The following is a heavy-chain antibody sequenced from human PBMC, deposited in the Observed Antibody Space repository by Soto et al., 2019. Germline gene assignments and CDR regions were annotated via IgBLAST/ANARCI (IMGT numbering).Heavy chain of an antibody. J-gene: IGHJ6*03. CDR2: ISAYNGNT. D-gene: IGHD3-3*01. CDR3: ARADSNYDFWSGYYVSYYYYYMDV. Sequence: ASVKVSCKASGYALTSYGISWVRQAPGDGLEWMGWISAYNGNTNYAQKLQGRVTMTTDTSTSTAYMELRSLRSDDTAVYYCARADSNYDFWSGYYVSYYYYYMDVWGKGTTVT. V-gene: IGHV1-18*01. CDR1: GYALTSYG.